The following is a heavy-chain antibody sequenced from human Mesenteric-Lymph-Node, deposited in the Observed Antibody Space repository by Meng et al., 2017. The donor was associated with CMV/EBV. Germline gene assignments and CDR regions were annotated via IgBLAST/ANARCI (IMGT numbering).Heavy chain of an antibody. CDR1: GGSISTYY. V-gene: IGHV3-7*01. D-gene: IGHD3-10*01. CDR2: IKVDGSEK. J-gene: IGHJ4*02. Sequence: ETLSLTCTVSGGSISTYYWSWIRQPPGKGLEWVANIKVDGSEKNYVDSVKGRFTISRDNAENSLFLQMNSLSAEDTAVYYCVRGGSSGLRNFDYWGQGTLVTVSS. CDR3: VRGGSSGLRNFDY.